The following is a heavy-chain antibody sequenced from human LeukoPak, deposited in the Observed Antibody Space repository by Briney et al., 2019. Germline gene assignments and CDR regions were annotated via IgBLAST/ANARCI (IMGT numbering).Heavy chain of an antibody. V-gene: IGHV6-1*01. CDR2: RYYRSKWYN. Sequence: SQTVSLTCAISVDSVCSNSAAWNWIRQSPSIGLESLGRRYYRSKWYNDYAVSVKSRITINPDTSKNQFSLQLNSVTPEDTAVYYCARGRRRSSSWYHYYYGMDVWGQGTTVTVSS. CDR3: ARGRRRSSSWYHYYYGMDV. CDR1: VDSVCSNSAA. J-gene: IGHJ6*02. D-gene: IGHD6-13*01.